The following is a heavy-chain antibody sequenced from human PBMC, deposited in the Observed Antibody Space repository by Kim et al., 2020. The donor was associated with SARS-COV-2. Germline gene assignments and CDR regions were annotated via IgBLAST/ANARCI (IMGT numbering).Heavy chain of an antibody. J-gene: IGHJ6*02. Sequence: SVKGRFTISRENAKNSLYLQMNSLRAGDTAVYYCARAAPSGSLVAYGMDVWGQGTTVTVSS. CDR3: ARAAPSGSLVAYGMDV. D-gene: IGHD2-21*01. V-gene: IGHV3-13*01.